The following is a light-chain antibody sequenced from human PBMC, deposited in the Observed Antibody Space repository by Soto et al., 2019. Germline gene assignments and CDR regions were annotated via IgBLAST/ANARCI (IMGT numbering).Light chain of an antibody. J-gene: IGKJ3*01. V-gene: IGKV1-39*01. CDR1: QSISNY. Sequence: DIQMTQSPSSLSASVGDGVTITCRASQSISNYLNWYQQKPGKAPKLLIYAASTLQSGVPSRFRGSGSGTVFTLTMSGLQPEDFATYYCQQSYNPPPSFGPATKVDVK. CDR3: QQSYNPPPS. CDR2: AAS.